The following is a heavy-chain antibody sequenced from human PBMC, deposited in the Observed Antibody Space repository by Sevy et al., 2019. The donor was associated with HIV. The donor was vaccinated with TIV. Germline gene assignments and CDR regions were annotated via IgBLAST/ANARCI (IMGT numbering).Heavy chain of an antibody. Sequence: GGYLRLSCAASGFTFSDYYMSWIRQAPGKGLEWVSYISSSGSTIYYADSVKGRFTISRDNAKNSSYLQMNSLRAEDTAVYYCARGLGYCSSTSCYTRANYYYGMDVWGQGTTVTVSS. CDR3: ARGLGYCSSTSCYTRANYYYGMDV. CDR1: GFTFSDYY. J-gene: IGHJ6*02. CDR2: ISSSGSTI. D-gene: IGHD2-2*02. V-gene: IGHV3-11*04.